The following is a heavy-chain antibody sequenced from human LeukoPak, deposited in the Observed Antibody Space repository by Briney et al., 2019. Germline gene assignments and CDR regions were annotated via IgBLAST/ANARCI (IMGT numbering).Heavy chain of an antibody. J-gene: IGHJ4*02. CDR3: ARSALDTSGSYYNPQPFEY. Sequence: PSETLSLTCTVSGGSISSYYWSWIRQPPGKGLEWIARISYSGSTKYNPSLKSRVTISVDTSKNQHSLKLRPVTPADTAVYFCARSALDTSGSYYNPQPFEYWGQGTLVIVSS. V-gene: IGHV4-59*01. D-gene: IGHD3-10*01. CDR1: GGSISSYY. CDR2: ISYSGST.